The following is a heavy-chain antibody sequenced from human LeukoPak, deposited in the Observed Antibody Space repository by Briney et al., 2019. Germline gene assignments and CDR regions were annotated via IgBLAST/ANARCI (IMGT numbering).Heavy chain of an antibody. CDR1: GFTFSSYG. CDR3: AREGVRDAFDI. Sequence: GGSLRPSCAASGFTFSSYGMHWVRQAPGKGLEWVAVIWYDGSNKYYADSVKGRFTISRDNSKNTLYLQMNSLRAEDTAVYYCAREGVRDAFDIWGQGTMVTVSS. V-gene: IGHV3-33*08. D-gene: IGHD2-8*01. CDR2: IWYDGSNK. J-gene: IGHJ3*02.